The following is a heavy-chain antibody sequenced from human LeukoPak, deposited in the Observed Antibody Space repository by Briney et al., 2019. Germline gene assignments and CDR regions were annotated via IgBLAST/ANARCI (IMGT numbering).Heavy chain of an antibody. D-gene: IGHD3-3*01. CDR1: GGTFSSYA. J-gene: IGHJ3*02. V-gene: IGHV1-69*13. CDR2: IIPIFGTA. Sequence: ASVKVSCKASGGTFSSYAISWVRQAPGQGLEWMGGIIPIFGTANYAQKFQGRVTITADESTSTAYMELSSLRSEDMAIYYCARDKIFGGYKAFDIWGQGTMVTVS. CDR3: ARDKIFGGYKAFDI.